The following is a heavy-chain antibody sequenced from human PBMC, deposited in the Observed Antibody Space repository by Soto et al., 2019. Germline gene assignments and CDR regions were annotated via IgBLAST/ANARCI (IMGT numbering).Heavy chain of an antibody. V-gene: IGHV1-2*02. CDR1: GYTFTDYY. CDR2: INVQSGDT. J-gene: IGHJ6*02. Sequence: QAQLMQVGGEVKKPGASVKVSCKASGYTFTDYYLQWVRQAAGQELEWMGWINVQSGDTNYAQKFQGRVAMTRATSVETAYLELRRLRSDDTAVYYCARDSWRYPLAGMDVWGQGTTVTVS. D-gene: IGHD1-1*01. CDR3: ARDSWRYPLAGMDV.